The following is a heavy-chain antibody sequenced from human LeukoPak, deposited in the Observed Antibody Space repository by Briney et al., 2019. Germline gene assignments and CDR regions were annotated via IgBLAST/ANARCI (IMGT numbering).Heavy chain of an antibody. D-gene: IGHD6-19*01. CDR1: GFTISSYW. CDR3: AREVAKIAVAGTGYMDV. J-gene: IGHJ6*03. CDR2: VYSDGSST. V-gene: IGHV3-74*01. Sequence: GGSLRLSCAASGFTISSYWMHWVRQAPGKGLVWLSRVYSDGSSTSYVDSVKGRFTISRDNAKNSLYLQMNSLRAEDTAVYYCAREVAKIAVAGTGYMDVWGKGTTVTISS.